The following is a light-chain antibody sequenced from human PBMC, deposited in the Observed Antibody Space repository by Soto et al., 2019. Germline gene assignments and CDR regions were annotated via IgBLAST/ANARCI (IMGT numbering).Light chain of an antibody. V-gene: IGKV3-20*01. Sequence: EIVLTQSPGTLSLSPGERATLSCRASQSVSSSYLAWYQQKPGQAPRLLIYGASFRATGIPDRFSGSGSGTDFTLTISRLEPEDFEVYYCQQYGSSRTFGQGTKVEIK. J-gene: IGKJ1*01. CDR2: GAS. CDR1: QSVSSSY. CDR3: QQYGSSRT.